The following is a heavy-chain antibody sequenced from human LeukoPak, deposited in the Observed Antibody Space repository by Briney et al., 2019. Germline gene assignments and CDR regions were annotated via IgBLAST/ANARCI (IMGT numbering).Heavy chain of an antibody. CDR1: GFTFNIYG. Sequence: PGGSLRLSCAASGFTFNIYGMHWVRQAPGKGLEWVAFIRYDGSNKYYADSVKGRFTLSRGNSRNTLYLQMNSLRAEDTAVYYCARAVRETNYYYYYMDVWGKGTTVTISS. CDR3: ARAVRETNYYYYYMDV. CDR2: IRYDGSNK. V-gene: IGHV3-30*02. D-gene: IGHD1-7*01. J-gene: IGHJ6*03.